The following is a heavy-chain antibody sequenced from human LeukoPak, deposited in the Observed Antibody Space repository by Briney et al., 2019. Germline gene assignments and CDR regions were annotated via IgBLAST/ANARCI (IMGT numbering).Heavy chain of an antibody. CDR2: IKSKTHGVTT. J-gene: IGHJ4*02. Sequence: GGSLRPACAPSGFTPDNTWMRCVSQAPGGGLGWDGRIKSKTHGVTTDYAAPVKGRFTSSRDDSKNTLYLQMNSLKTEDTAVYYCSHDYGGYGGYDYWGQGTLVTVSS. CDR1: GFTPDNTW. D-gene: IGHD4-17*01. V-gene: IGHV3-15*01. CDR3: SHDYGGYGGYDY.